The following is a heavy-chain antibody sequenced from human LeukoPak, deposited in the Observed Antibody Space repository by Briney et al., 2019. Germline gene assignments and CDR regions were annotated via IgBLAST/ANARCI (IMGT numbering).Heavy chain of an antibody. CDR2: IYYSGST. V-gene: IGHV4-39*07. J-gene: IGHJ5*02. Sequence: SETLSLTCTVSGGSISSSSYYWGWIRQPPGKGLEWIGSIYYSGSTYYNPSLKSRVTISVDKSNNQFSLNLSSVTAADTAVYYCAKSNAWDWFDPWGQGTLVTVSS. CDR1: GGSISSSSYY. D-gene: IGHD4-11*01. CDR3: AKSNAWDWFDP.